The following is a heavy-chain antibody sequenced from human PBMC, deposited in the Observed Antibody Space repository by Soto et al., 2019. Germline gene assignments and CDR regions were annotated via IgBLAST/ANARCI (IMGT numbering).Heavy chain of an antibody. CDR3: ARVGFATGHPADY. Sequence: PGGSLRLSFATSGFTFSGYGMHWVRQAPGKGLEWVAIIWYDGSRKYYADSVKGRFTISRDSARNTADLQMNSLRADDTAVYYCARVGFATGHPADYWGQGTLVTVSS. CDR2: IWYDGSRK. V-gene: IGHV3-33*01. CDR1: GFTFSGYG. D-gene: IGHD2-15*01. J-gene: IGHJ4*02.